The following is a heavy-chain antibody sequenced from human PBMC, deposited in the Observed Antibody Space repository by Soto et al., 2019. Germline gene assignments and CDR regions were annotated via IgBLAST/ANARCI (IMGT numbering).Heavy chain of an antibody. Sequence: SETLSLTCTVSGGSISSYYWSWIRQPPGKGLEWIGYIYYSGSTNYNPSLKSRVTISVDTSKNQFSLKLSSVTAADTAVYYCASHSGGYFHIDYWGQGTLVTVSS. CDR2: IYYSGST. J-gene: IGHJ4*02. CDR3: ASHSGGYFHIDY. V-gene: IGHV4-59*01. D-gene: IGHD3-22*01. CDR1: GGSISSYY.